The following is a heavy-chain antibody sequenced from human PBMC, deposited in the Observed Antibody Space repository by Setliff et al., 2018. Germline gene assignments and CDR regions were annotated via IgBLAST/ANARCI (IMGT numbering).Heavy chain of an antibody. D-gene: IGHD3-10*01. V-gene: IGHV4-34*01. CDR1: GGSLRRYY. Sequence: KSSETLSLTCAVYGGSLRRYYWSWIRQSPGKGLEWIGEINDSGSTNYNPSLKSRVSLSVDTSKNHISLNVTSVTAADTAVYFCARGEFAPDYWGQGMLVTVSS. CDR2: INDSGST. J-gene: IGHJ4*02. CDR3: ARGEFAPDY.